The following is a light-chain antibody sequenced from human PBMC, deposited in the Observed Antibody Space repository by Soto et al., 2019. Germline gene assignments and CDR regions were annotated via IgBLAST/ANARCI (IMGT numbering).Light chain of an antibody. CDR2: DVT. J-gene: IGLJ1*01. CDR3: CSYAGSDFYV. CDR1: SSDVGGYNY. Sequence: QSVLAQPRSVSGSPGQSVTISCTGTSSDVGGYNYVSWYQQHPGKAPKLMIYDVTKRPLGVPDRLSGSKSGNTASLIISGLQAEDEADYYCCSYAGSDFYVFGAGTKVTVL. V-gene: IGLV2-11*01.